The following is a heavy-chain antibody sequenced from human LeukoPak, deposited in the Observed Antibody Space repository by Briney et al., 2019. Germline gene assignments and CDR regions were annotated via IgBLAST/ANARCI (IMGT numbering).Heavy chain of an antibody. J-gene: IGHJ4*02. CDR2: IYTSGST. D-gene: IGHD2-2*01. V-gene: IGHV4-59*10. CDR1: GESFSGYY. CDR3: ARDVVAARGSFDY. Sequence: SETLSLTCAVYGESFSGYYWSWIRQPPGKGLEWIGHIYTSGSTNYNPSLKSRVTMSVDMSKNQFSLKLRSVTAADTAVYYCARDVVAARGSFDYWGQGTLVTVSS.